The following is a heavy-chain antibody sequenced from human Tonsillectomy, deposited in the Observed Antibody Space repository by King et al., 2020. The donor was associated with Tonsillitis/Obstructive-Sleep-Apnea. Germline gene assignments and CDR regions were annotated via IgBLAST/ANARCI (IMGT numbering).Heavy chain of an antibody. CDR3: ARDPGLSSSSMLFDY. D-gene: IGHD6-6*01. J-gene: IGHJ4*02. CDR2: ISAYNGNT. Sequence: QLVQSGAEVKKPGASVKVSCKASGYTFTSYGISWVRQAPGQGLEWMGWISAYNGNTNYVQMLQGRLTMTKDTSTGTAYMELRSLRSDDTAVYYCARDPGLSSSSMLFDYWGQGTLVTVSS. CDR1: GYTFTSYG. V-gene: IGHV1-18*01.